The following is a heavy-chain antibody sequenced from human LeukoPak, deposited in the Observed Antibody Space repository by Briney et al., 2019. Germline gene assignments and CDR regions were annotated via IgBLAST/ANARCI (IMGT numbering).Heavy chain of an antibody. CDR3: ARDSAAHDNDFDV. CDR2: IWADGNRK. Sequence: GGSVRLSCIPSGFSFSSYCIHWVRQAPCKGLEWVAVIWADGNRKHHADSVEGRFAISRDNSKNILYLQMNNLRAEDTALYYCARDSAAHDNDFDVWGQGTMVTVSS. CDR1: GFSFSSYC. D-gene: IGHD6-25*01. V-gene: IGHV3-33*01. J-gene: IGHJ3*01.